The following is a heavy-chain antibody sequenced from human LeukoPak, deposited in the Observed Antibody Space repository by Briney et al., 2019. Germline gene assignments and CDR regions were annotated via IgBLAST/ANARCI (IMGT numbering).Heavy chain of an antibody. CDR1: GYTFTTYG. J-gene: IGHJ4*02. CDR2: ISAYNGNT. Sequence: ASVKVSCKASGYTFTTYGISWVRQAPGQGLEWMGWISAYNGNTNYAQKLQGGVTMTTDTSTSTAYMELRSLRSDDTAVYYCARVYYDSSGYYYHDDYWGQGTLVTVSS. V-gene: IGHV1-18*01. D-gene: IGHD3-22*01. CDR3: ARVYYDSSGYYYHDDY.